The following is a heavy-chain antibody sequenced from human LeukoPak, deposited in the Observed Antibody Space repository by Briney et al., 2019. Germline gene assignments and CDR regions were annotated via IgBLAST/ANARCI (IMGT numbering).Heavy chain of an antibody. CDR3: TTNLGSSHFDN. J-gene: IGHJ4*02. V-gene: IGHV4-59*08. CDR2: LYYSGTN. Sequence: SETLSLTCTVSGGFITSYYWSWLRQPPGKGLEWIGYLYYSGTNQYNPSLKSRVTISADKSKNQFSLALNSVTAADTAVYYCTTNLGSSHFDNWGQGALVTVSS. CDR1: GGFITSYY. D-gene: IGHD2-2*01.